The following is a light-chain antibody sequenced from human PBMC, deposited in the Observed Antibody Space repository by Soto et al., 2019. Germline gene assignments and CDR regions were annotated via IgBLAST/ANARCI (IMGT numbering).Light chain of an antibody. CDR2: ASY. CDR1: SSKIGAGYD. V-gene: IGLV1-40*01. Sequence: QSVLTQPPSVSGSPGQRGSISCTWGSSKIGAGYDVHWYQQLPRTAPKLLIFASYNRPSGVPDRFSGSKSGTSASLAITGLQAEDEAEYYCQSYDSSLSGYVFGIGTKV. CDR3: QSYDSSLSGYV. J-gene: IGLJ1*01.